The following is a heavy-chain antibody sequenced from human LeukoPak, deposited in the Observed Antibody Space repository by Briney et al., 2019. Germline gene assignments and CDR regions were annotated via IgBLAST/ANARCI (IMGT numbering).Heavy chain of an antibody. J-gene: IGHJ4*02. CDR2: TYYRYKWYS. CDR3: AGSPDGSYPDS. V-gene: IGHV6-1*01. Sequence: SQTLSLTCAISGDSVSSNSAAWNWMRQSPSRGLEWLGRTYYRYKWYSDYAVSVNSRITINADTSKSQFFLHLSSVTPDDTAVYYCAGSPDGSYPDSWGQGALVTVSS. CDR1: GDSVSSNSAA. D-gene: IGHD1-26*01.